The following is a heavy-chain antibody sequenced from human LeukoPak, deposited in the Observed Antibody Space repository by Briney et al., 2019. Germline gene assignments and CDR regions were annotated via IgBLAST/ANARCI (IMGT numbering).Heavy chain of an antibody. V-gene: IGHV3-30*03. J-gene: IGHJ5*02. Sequence: GGSLRLSCAASGFSFSDYGMHWVRQAPGKGLEWVAVISYDGTETYYADFGKGRFTVSRDNSKNTLYLQMSSLRSEDTAIYYCARDNSVGDNAWWFDPWGQGTLVTVSS. CDR1: GFSFSDYG. CDR3: ARDNSVGDNAWWFDP. D-gene: IGHD1-26*01. CDR2: ISYDGTET.